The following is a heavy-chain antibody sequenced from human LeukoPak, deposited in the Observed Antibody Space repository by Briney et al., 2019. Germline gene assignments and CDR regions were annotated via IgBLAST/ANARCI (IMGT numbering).Heavy chain of an antibody. J-gene: IGHJ6*02. Sequence: GESLRLSCAASGFTFANYGMAWVRQAPGKGLEWVSTISGSGGAGTYYADSVKGRFTVSRDNSRNTLYLPMNSLRAEDTAVYYCVKDRGGSPFYGMDVWGQGTTVTVSS. CDR1: GFTFANYG. CDR3: VKDRGGSPFYGMDV. V-gene: IGHV3-23*01. CDR2: ISGSGGAGT. D-gene: IGHD1-26*01.